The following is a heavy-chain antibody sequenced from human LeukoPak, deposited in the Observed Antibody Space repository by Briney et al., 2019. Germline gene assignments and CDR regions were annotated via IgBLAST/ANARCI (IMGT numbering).Heavy chain of an antibody. CDR3: AREGRLAAAGKDYYYGMDV. CDR2: ISYDGSNK. V-gene: IGHV3-30-3*01. Sequence: GGPLTLSCAASGFTFSSYPTHWVRQAPGKALEWVAVISYDGSNKYYADSMKGLFPISRDNAKNTLYLQMNSLRAEDTAVYYCAREGRLAAAGKDYYYGMDVWGQGTTVTVSS. CDR1: GFTFSSYP. J-gene: IGHJ6*02. D-gene: IGHD6-13*01.